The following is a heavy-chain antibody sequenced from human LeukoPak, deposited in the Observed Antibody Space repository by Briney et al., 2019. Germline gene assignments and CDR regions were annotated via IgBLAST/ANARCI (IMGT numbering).Heavy chain of an antibody. CDR3: AKSSVAGTGWFDP. D-gene: IGHD6-19*01. CDR2: ISYDGSNK. J-gene: IGHJ5*02. V-gene: IGHV3-30*18. Sequence: GGSLRLSCAASGFTFSSYGMHWVRQAPGKGLEWGAVISYDGSNKYYADSVKGRFTISRDNSKNTLYLQMNSLRAEDTAVYYCAKSSVAGTGWFDPWGQGTLVTVSS. CDR1: GFTFSSYG.